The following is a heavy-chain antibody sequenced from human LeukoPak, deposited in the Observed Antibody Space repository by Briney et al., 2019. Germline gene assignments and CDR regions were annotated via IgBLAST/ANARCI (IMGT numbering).Heavy chain of an antibody. Sequence: PSETLPLTCTVSGGSISSYYWSWIRQPPGKGLGWIGYIYYSGSTNYNPSLKSRVTISVDTSKNQFSLKLSSVTAADTAVYYCARDKGTSGWFDPWGQGTLVTVSS. CDR1: GGSISSYY. CDR3: ARDKGTSGWFDP. V-gene: IGHV4-59*01. CDR2: IYYSGST. J-gene: IGHJ5*02. D-gene: IGHD3/OR15-3a*01.